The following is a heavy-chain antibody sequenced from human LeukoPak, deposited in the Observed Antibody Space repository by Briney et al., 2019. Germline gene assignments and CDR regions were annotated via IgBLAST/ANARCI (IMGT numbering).Heavy chain of an antibody. V-gene: IGHV1-46*01. D-gene: IGHD5-18*01. J-gene: IGHJ4*02. CDR1: GYTFTSYY. CDR2: INPSGGST. Sequence: ASVKVSCKASGYTFTSYYMHWVRQAPGQGLEWMGIINPSGGSTSYAQKFQGRVTMTRDTSTSTVYMELSSLRSEDTAVYYCARVRLDDTAMGELDYWGQGTLVTVSS. CDR3: ARVRLDDTAMGELDY.